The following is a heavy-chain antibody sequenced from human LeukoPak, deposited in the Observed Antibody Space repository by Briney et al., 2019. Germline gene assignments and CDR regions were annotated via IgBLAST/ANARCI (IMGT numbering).Heavy chain of an antibody. CDR1: GGSISSYY. Sequence: ASETLSLTCTVSGGSISSYYWGWIRQPPGKGLEWIGYIYYSGSTNYNPSLKSRVTISVDTSKNQFSLKLSSVTAADTAVYYCASPKVDSSGYYNWFDPWGQGTLVTVSS. CDR3: ASPKVDSSGYYNWFDP. J-gene: IGHJ5*02. D-gene: IGHD3-22*01. V-gene: IGHV4-59*08. CDR2: IYYSGST.